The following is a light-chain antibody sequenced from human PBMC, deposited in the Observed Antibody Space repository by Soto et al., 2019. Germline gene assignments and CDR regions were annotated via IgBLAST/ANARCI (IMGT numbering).Light chain of an antibody. V-gene: IGKV3-20*01. J-gene: IGKJ1*01. CDR1: QSVSSSY. CDR3: QQYGSSGT. CDR2: GAS. Sequence: EIVLTQSPGTLSMCPGERATLSCRASQSVSSSYLVWYQQKPGQAPRLLIYGASSRATGIPDRFSGSGSGTDFTLTISRLEPEDFAVYYCQQYGSSGTFGQGTQVDIK.